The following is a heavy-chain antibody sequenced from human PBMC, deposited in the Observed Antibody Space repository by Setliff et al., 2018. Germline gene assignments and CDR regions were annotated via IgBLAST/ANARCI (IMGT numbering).Heavy chain of an antibody. D-gene: IGHD3-10*02. CDR2: INTNTGSP. J-gene: IGHJ6*03. CDR1: GYAFTTYA. CDR3: ARGSRFGTMLYKGDYYMDV. V-gene: IGHV7-4-1*02. Sequence: ASVKVSCKASGYAFTTYAITWMRQAPGQGLEYMGWINTNTGSPSYAQGFTGRFVCYLDTAVSTAYLQISSLKAEDTALYYCARGSRFGTMLYKGDYYMDVWGKGTTVTVSS.